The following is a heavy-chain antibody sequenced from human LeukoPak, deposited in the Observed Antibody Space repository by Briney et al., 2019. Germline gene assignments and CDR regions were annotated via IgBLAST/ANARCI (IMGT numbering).Heavy chain of an antibody. Sequence: GGSLRLSCTGSGYRFSTYWIGWVRQMTGEGLEWMGIIYPGDSDTRYSPSFQGQVTISADKSISTAYLQWDSLKASDTATYFCARLRAVGAGDYFDYWGQGTLVTVSS. J-gene: IGHJ4*02. CDR1: GYRFSTYW. CDR2: IYPGDSDT. CDR3: ARLRAVGAGDYFDY. D-gene: IGHD1-26*01. V-gene: IGHV5-51*01.